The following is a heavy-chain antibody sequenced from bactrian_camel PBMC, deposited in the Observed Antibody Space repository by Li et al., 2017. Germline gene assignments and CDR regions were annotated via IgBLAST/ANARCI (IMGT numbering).Heavy chain of an antibody. Sequence: VQLVESGGGSVQAGGSLRLSCVASGHTDSIDSLITMAWFRQAPGKEREGVAAIWTNDGTSRYAESVEGRFRLSLDDSKTTAFLEMNSLQPEDTGLYYCAAWVCTVVAGAVGGYWGQGTQVTVS. J-gene: IGHJ6*01. CDR3: AAWVCTVVAGAVGGY. CDR2: IWTNDGTS. D-gene: IGHD6*01. V-gene: IGHV3S53*01. CDR1: GHTDSIDSLIT.